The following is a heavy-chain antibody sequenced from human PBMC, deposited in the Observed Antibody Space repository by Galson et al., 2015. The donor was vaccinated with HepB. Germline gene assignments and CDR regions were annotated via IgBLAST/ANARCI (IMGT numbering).Heavy chain of an antibody. J-gene: IGHJ4*02. D-gene: IGHD6-19*01. CDR2: INAGNGNT. CDR3: ARVGGRGSGWYSPHYDY. Sequence: SVKVSCKASGYTFTSYAMHWVRQAPGQRLEWMGWINAGNGNTKYSQKFQGRVTITRDTSASTAYMELSSLRSEDTAVYYCARVGGRGSGWYSPHYDYWGQGTLVTVSS. V-gene: IGHV1-3*01. CDR1: GYTFTSYA.